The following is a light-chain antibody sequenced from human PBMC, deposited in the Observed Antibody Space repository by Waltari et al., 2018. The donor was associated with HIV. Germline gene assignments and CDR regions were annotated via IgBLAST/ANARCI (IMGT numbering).Light chain of an antibody. J-gene: IGKJ4*01. CDR2: DAT. V-gene: IGKV3-15*01. CDR3: QQYNNMPPLT. Sequence: EVVMTQSPATLSVSPGERATLPCRASPSVSSNLAWYQQKPGQAPTLLIYDATPRANGIPARFIGGGSVTEVALTISSRQSEDFAVYFCQQYNNMPPLTFGGGTKVEIK. CDR1: PSVSSN.